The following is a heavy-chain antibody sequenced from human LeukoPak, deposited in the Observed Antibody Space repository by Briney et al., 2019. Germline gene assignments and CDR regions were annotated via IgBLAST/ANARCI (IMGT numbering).Heavy chain of an antibody. V-gene: IGHV3-15*01. CDR3: TTAVATYYDFWSGYYYFDY. CDR2: IKSKTDGGAT. D-gene: IGHD3-3*01. CDR1: GFTFSNAW. J-gene: IGHJ4*02. Sequence: GGSLRLSCAASGFTFSNAWMSWVRQAPGKGLEWVGRIKSKTDGGATDYAAPVKGRFTISRDDSKNTLYLQMNSLKTEDTAVYYCTTAVATYYDFWSGYYYFDYWGQRTLVTVSS.